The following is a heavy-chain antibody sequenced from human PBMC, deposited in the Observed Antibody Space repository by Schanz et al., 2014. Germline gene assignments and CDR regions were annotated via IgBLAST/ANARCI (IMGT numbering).Heavy chain of an antibody. Sequence: VQLVESGGGVVQPGTSLILSCSVSGFSLNTYGIHWFRQPAGKGLEWVAVIWNNGVTKYYADSVRGRFTISRDRFQNTLYPRMSSLRAEDTAVYYCARVHHYDPSGWGDFDYWGQGALVTVSS. J-gene: IGHJ4*02. CDR2: IWNNGVTK. D-gene: IGHD3-22*01. V-gene: IGHV3-33*01. CDR3: ARVHHYDPSGWGDFDY. CDR1: GFSLNTYG.